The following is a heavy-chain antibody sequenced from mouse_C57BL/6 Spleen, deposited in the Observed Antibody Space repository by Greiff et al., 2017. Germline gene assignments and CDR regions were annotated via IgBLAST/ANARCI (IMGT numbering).Heavy chain of an antibody. D-gene: IGHD2-5*01. J-gene: IGHJ4*01. CDR3: ARSSYYSNYEPYYYAMDY. CDR1: GYTFTDYY. Sequence: QVHVKQSGAELVRPGASVKLSCKASGYTFTDYYINWVKQRPGQGLEWIARIYPGSGNTYYNEKFKGKATLTAEKSSSTAYMQLSSLTSEDSAVYFCARSSYYSNYEPYYYAMDYWGQGTSVTVSS. CDR2: IYPGSGNT. V-gene: IGHV1-76*01.